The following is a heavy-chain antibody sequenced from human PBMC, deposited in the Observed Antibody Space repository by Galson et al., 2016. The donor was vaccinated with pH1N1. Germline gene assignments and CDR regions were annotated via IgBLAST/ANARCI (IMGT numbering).Heavy chain of an antibody. V-gene: IGHV3-23*01. J-gene: IGHJ2*01. Sequence: SLRLSCAASGSGFVFSGYSMSWVRQAPGKGLEWVSSISGSGGATYYADSVKGRFTVSRDNSMNTLYLQMSSLRADDTAGYYCAKCGPMDHWYFDLWGRGTLVTVSS. CDR3: AKCGPMDHWYFDL. CDR1: GSGFVFSGYS. D-gene: IGHD2-21*01. CDR2: ISGSGGAT.